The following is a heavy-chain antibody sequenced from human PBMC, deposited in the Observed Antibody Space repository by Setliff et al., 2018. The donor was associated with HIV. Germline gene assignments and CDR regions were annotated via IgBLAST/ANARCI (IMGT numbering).Heavy chain of an antibody. CDR1: GFTFSHHW. V-gene: IGHV3-7*01. Sequence: PGGSLRLSCVASGFTFSHHWMSWVRQPPGKGLEWVANINEDGGNKFYADSVKGQFTISRDNSKNTLYLQMNSLRPEDTAVYYCAKDPTSHWGYYMDVWGKGTTVTVS. CDR3: AKDPTSHWGYYMDV. D-gene: IGHD7-27*01. J-gene: IGHJ6*03. CDR2: INEDGGNK.